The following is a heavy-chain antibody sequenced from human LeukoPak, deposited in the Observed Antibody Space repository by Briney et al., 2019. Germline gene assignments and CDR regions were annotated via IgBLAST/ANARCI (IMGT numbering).Heavy chain of an antibody. V-gene: IGHV1-69*04. CDR1: GGTFSSYA. CDR2: IIPILGIA. Sequence: SVKVSCKASGGTFSSYAISWVRQAPGQGLEWMGRIIPILGIANYAQKFQGRVTITADKSTSTAYMELSSLRPEDTAVYYCASGIVVAGFYYYYGMDVWGQGTTVTVSS. CDR3: ASGIVVAGFYYYYGMDV. J-gene: IGHJ6*02. D-gene: IGHD6-19*01.